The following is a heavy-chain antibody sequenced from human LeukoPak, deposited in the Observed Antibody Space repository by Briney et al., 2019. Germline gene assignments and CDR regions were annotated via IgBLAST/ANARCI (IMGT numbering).Heavy chain of an antibody. Sequence: GGSLRLSCAASGFTFSNYAMSWVRQAPGKGLEWVSAISDSGGSTYCADSVRGRFAISRDNTKNTLYLQMYSLRAEDTAVYYCAKDPSGYCTRGNCYVDYWGQGTLVTVSS. V-gene: IGHV3-23*01. D-gene: IGHD2-15*01. CDR1: GFTFSNYA. J-gene: IGHJ4*02. CDR2: ISDSGGST. CDR3: AKDPSGYCTRGNCYVDY.